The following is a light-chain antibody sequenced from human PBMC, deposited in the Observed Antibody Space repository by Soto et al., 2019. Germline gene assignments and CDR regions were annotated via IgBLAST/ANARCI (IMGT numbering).Light chain of an antibody. V-gene: IGKV3-11*01. CDR3: QLRGYLPRT. CDR2: DAS. CDR1: QSVSSY. J-gene: IGKJ5*01. Sequence: EIMLYMSPVTLSLYTGERATLSCRASQSVSSYLAWYQQKPGQAPRLLIYDASNRATGIPARFSGSGSGTDFTLTISIHEPEDFAVYCCQLRGYLPRTFGQ.